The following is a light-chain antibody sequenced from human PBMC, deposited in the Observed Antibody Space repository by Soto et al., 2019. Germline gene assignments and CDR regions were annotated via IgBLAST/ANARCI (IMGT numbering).Light chain of an antibody. Sequence: QSALTQPASGSGSPGQSIAISCTGTTSDVGGYNYVSWYQQHPGKVPKLLIHEVSNRPSGVSNRFSGSKSGNTASLTISGLQAEDEADYYCLSKTSTISYVFGTGTKATVL. CDR2: EVS. CDR3: LSKTSTISYV. J-gene: IGLJ1*01. V-gene: IGLV2-14*01. CDR1: TSDVGGYNY.